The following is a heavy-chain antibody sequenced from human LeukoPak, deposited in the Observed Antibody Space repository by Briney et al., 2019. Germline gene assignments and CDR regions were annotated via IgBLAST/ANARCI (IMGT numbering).Heavy chain of an antibody. CDR1: GGSISSDVYY. Sequence: SQTLSLTCSVSGGSISSDVYYWSWIRQPAGKGLEWIGRIYASGSTTYNSSLKSRVTISIDTAENQFSLKLTSVTAADTAVYYCAGTRRYCSGGSCYNWFDPWGQGTLVTVSS. J-gene: IGHJ5*02. D-gene: IGHD2-15*01. CDR2: IYASGST. CDR3: AGTRRYCSGGSCYNWFDP. V-gene: IGHV4-61*02.